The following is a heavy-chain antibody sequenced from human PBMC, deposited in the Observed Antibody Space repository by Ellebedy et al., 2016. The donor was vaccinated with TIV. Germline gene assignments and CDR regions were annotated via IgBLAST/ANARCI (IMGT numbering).Heavy chain of an antibody. CDR1: GFTFSSYS. CDR3: AKGKADSNFVGDF. V-gene: IGHV3-48*01. J-gene: IGHJ4*02. CDR2: ISSSGSPI. D-gene: IGHD3-22*01. Sequence: GESLKISCAVSGFTFSSYSMNWVRQAPGKGLEWVSYISSSGSPIHYADSVKGRVTISRDNSKNTLSLQMNSLRAEDTAVYYCAKGKADSNFVGDFWGQGTLVTVSS.